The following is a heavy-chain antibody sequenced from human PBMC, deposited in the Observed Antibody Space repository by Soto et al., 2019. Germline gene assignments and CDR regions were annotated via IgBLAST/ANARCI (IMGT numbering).Heavy chain of an antibody. Sequence: EVQLLESGGGLVQPGGSLRLSCAASGFTFSSYAMSWVRQAPGKGLEWVSAISGSGGSTYYADSVKGRFTISRDNSKNTLYLQMNSLRAEDTAVYYCAKDFEPLYSNYFLDEQIFDYWGQGTLVTVSS. D-gene: IGHD4-4*01. CDR1: GFTFSSYA. J-gene: IGHJ4*02. V-gene: IGHV3-23*01. CDR3: AKDFEPLYSNYFLDEQIFDY. CDR2: ISGSGGST.